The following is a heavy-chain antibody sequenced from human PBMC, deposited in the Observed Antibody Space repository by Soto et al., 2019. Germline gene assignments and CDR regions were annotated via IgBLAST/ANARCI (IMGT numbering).Heavy chain of an antibody. CDR3: ARGDYDILTGYYISYYYYMDF. D-gene: IGHD3-9*01. CDR1: GGSISSYY. V-gene: IGHV4-59*01. J-gene: IGHJ6*03. Sequence: SETLSLTCTVSGGSISSYYWSWIRQPPGKGLEWIGYIYYSGSTNYNPSLKSRVTISVDTSKNQFSLKLSSVTAADTAVYYCARGDYDILTGYYISYYYYMDFWGKGTTVTVSS. CDR2: IYYSGST.